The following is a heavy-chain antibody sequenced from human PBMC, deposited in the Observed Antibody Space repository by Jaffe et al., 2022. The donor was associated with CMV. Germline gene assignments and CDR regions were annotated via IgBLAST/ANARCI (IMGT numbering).Heavy chain of an antibody. CDR3: ARSGSKWVQSYYFDL. J-gene: IGHJ4*02. Sequence: QLQLQESGPGLVKSSETLSLTCSGADDSIIDSNYLWGWIRQSPGKGLEWIGSVYHSGTTYYNPSLESRVAISIDLSRKQFSLRLTSVTAADTAVYHCARSGSKWVQSYYFDLWGQGVLVTVSS. CDR2: VYHSGTT. D-gene: IGHD3-10*01. CDR1: DDSIIDSNYL. V-gene: IGHV4-39*01.